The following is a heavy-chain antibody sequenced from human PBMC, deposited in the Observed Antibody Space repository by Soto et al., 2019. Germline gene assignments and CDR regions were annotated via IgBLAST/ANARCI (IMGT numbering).Heavy chain of an antibody. CDR1: GDSINSNEFY. CDR2: IYYTGST. CDR3: ARLGLRFKEVLPSGIDF. Sequence: QLQLHESGPGLVKPSETLSLTCTVSGDSINSNEFYWGWIRQAPGRGLEWIATIYYTGSTYYNPSLKSRVTIFADTSKNQFSLRLTSVTAADTARYFCARLGLRFKEVLPSGIDFWGQGTLVTVSS. D-gene: IGHD2-8*01. V-gene: IGHV4-39*01. J-gene: IGHJ4*02.